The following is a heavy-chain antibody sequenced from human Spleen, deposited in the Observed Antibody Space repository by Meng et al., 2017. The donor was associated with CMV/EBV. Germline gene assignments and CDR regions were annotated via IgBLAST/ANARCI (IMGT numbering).Heavy chain of an antibody. CDR1: IFNFNNYA. CDR3: AKVGDYFSYYAMDV. D-gene: IGHD3-10*01. V-gene: IGHV3-23*01. Sequence: GESLKISCVASIFNFNNYAMTWVRQAPGKGLGWVSGISGSGDSGSAYYADSVEGRFTISRDNSKNTLFLQMNSLRAEDTAVYYCAKVGDYFSYYAMDVWGQGTSVTVSS. CDR2: ISGSGDSGSA. J-gene: IGHJ6*02.